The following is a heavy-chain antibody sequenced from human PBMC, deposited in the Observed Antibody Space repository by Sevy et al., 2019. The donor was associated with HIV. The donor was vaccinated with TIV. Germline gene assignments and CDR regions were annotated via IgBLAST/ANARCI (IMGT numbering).Heavy chain of an antibody. CDR2: ISHDTTVK. CDR1: GFTFSSYW. CDR3: ARDADWSLNY. J-gene: IGHJ4*02. D-gene: IGHD3-9*01. V-gene: IGHV3-30*03. Sequence: GGSLRLSCAASGFTFSSYWMSWVRQAPGKGLEWLARISHDTTVKYYADSLKGRFTISRDNSKNTLYLQMNSLRHEDTAVYHCARDADWSLNYWGQGTLVTVSS.